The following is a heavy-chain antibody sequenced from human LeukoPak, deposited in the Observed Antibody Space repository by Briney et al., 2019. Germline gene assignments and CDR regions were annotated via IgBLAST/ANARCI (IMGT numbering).Heavy chain of an antibody. V-gene: IGHV4-34*01. D-gene: IGHD6-19*01. CDR2: INHSGST. Sequence: SSETLSLTCAVYGGSFSGYYWSWIRQPPGKGLEWIGEINHSGSTNYNPSLKSRVTISVDTSKNQFSLKLNSVTAADTAVYFCARLVPGIAVAVGQYYFDYWGQGTLVTVSS. J-gene: IGHJ4*02. CDR3: ARLVPGIAVAVGQYYFDY. CDR1: GGSFSGYY.